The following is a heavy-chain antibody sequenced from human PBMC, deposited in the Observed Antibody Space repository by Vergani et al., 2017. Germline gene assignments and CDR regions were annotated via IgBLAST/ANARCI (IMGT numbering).Heavy chain of an antibody. V-gene: IGHV5-51*01. CDR1: GYTFSTHW. CDR3: VRRQNSERYARGDFLY. D-gene: IGHD1-1*01. CDR2: IYPADSDP. Sequence: EVQLVQSGADAKKPGESLKISCVGSGYTFSTHWIGWVRQTPEKGLEWMGIIYPADSDPSYHPSFEGHVTISADESINTAYLQWRSLKASDSGIYYCVRRQNSERYARGDFLYWGQGTLVIVSS. J-gene: IGHJ4*02.